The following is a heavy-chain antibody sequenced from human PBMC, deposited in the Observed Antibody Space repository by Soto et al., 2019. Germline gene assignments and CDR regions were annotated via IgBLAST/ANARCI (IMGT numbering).Heavy chain of an antibody. Sequence: SETLSLTCTVSGGSISSYYWSWIRQPPGKGLEWIGYIYYSGSTNYNPSLKSRVTISVDTSKNQFSLKLSSVTAADTAVYYCARSLTTVTYNWFDPWGQGTLVTVSS. CDR2: IYYSGST. J-gene: IGHJ5*02. CDR3: ARSLTTVTYNWFDP. D-gene: IGHD4-17*01. CDR1: GGSISSYY. V-gene: IGHV4-59*01.